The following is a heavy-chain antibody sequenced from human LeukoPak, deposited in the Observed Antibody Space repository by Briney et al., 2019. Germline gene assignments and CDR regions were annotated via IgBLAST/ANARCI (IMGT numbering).Heavy chain of an antibody. CDR3: ARAYYGGNSGGYYFDY. CDR2: IIPILGIA. J-gene: IGHJ4*02. D-gene: IGHD4-17*01. V-gene: IGHV1-69*04. CDR1: GGTFSSYA. Sequence: SVKVSCKASGGTFSSYAISWVRQAPGQGREWMGRIIPILGIANYAQKFQGRVTITADKSTSTAYMELSSLRSEDTAVDYCARAYYGGNSGGYYFDYWGQGTLVTVSS.